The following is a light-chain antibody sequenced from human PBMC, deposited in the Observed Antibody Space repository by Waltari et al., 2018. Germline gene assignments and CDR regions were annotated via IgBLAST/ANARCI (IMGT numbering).Light chain of an antibody. J-gene: IGKJ4*01. CDR1: QGISNY. CDR2: AAS. V-gene: IGKV1-27*01. Sequence: DIQMTQSPSFLSASVGDKVTIICRASQGISNYLAWYQQKPGKVPKLLIYAASTLQSGVPSRFSGSGSGTDFTLTISSLQPEDVATYYCQKYNSAPPVTFGGGTKVEIK. CDR3: QKYNSAPPVT.